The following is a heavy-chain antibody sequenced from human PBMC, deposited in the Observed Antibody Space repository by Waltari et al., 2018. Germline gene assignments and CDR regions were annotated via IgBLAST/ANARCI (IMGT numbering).Heavy chain of an antibody. CDR3: ARGSFLEWLGGMDV. CDR1: GFTYSSYW. Sequence: EVQLVESGGGLVQLGGSLRLSCAASGFTYSSYWMQLVRQVLGKGLVWFSRIKLDGLQTTYADSLKGRFTISRDNAKNTLSLQMNSLRAEDTAVYYCARGSFLEWLGGMDVWGKGTTVSVSS. J-gene: IGHJ6*04. V-gene: IGHV3-74*03. CDR2: IKLDGLQT. D-gene: IGHD3-3*02.